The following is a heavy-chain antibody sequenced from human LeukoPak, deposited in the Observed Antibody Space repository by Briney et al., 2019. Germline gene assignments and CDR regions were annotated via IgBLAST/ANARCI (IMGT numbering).Heavy chain of an antibody. Sequence: PGGSLRLSCAASGFTFISYAMSWVRQAPGKGLEWVSAISGSGGSTYYADSVKGRFTISRDNSKNTLYLQMNSLRAEDTAVYYCAKGGMYRPNYFDYWGQGTLVTVSS. CDR3: AKGGMYRPNYFDY. CDR2: ISGSGGST. J-gene: IGHJ4*02. V-gene: IGHV3-23*01. CDR1: GFTFISYA. D-gene: IGHD1-26*01.